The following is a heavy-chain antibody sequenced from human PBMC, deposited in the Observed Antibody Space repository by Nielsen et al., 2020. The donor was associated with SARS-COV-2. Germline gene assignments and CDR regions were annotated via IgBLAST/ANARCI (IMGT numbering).Heavy chain of an antibody. CDR1: GGSISSSSYY. V-gene: IGHV4-39*07. Sequence: SETLSLTCTVSGGSISSSSYYWGWIRQPPGKGLEWIGSIYHSGSTYYNLSLKSRVTISVDTSKNQFSLKLSSVTAADTAVYYCARSADYYFDYWGQGTLVTVSS. CDR3: ARSADYYFDY. D-gene: IGHD3/OR15-3a*01. J-gene: IGHJ4*02. CDR2: IYHSGST.